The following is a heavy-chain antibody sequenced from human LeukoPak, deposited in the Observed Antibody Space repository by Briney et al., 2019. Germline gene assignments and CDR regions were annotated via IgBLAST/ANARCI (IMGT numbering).Heavy chain of an antibody. D-gene: IGHD6-19*01. CDR1: GGSISSSTSY. Sequence: KPSETLSLTCSVSGGSISSSTSYWGWIRQPPGKGLEWIGSIYYSGSTNYNPSLKSRVTLSLDTSKNQFSLKLSSVTAADTAVYYCARVYYSNGWFNAFDSWGQGTMVSVST. CDR3: ARVYYSNGWFNAFDS. J-gene: IGHJ3*01. CDR2: IYYSGST. V-gene: IGHV4-39*07.